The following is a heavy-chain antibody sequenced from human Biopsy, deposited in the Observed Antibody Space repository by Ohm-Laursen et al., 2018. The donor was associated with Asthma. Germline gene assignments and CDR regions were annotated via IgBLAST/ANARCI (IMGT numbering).Heavy chain of an antibody. V-gene: IGHV1-2*06. D-gene: IGHD7-27*01. Sequence: SVKVSCKVSAYTFIGYHLHWVRQPPGEGLEWMGRINPNGGATIYAQKFQGRVTMTRDTSISTAYMELSRLTSDDTAVYYCARVQKSPGDRWFDPWGQGTLVTVSS. CDR2: INPNGGAT. J-gene: IGHJ5*02. CDR1: AYTFIGYH. CDR3: ARVQKSPGDRWFDP.